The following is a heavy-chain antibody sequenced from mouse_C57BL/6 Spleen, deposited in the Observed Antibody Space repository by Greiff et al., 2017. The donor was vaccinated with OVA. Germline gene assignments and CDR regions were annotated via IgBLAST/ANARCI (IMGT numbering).Heavy chain of an antibody. J-gene: IGHJ1*03. V-gene: IGHV1-74*01. Sequence: VQLQQPGAELVKPGASVKVSCKASGYTFTSYWMHWVKQRPGQGLEWIGRIHPSDSDTNSNQKFKGKATLTVDKSSSTAYMQLSSLTSEDSAVSYFAILGSSYGYVDVWGTGTTVTVSS. CDR1: GYTFTSYW. D-gene: IGHD1-1*01. CDR3: AILGSSYGYVDV. CDR2: IHPSDSDT.